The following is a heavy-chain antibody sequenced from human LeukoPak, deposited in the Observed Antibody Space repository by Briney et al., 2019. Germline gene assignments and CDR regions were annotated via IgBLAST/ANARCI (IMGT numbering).Heavy chain of an antibody. J-gene: IGHJ3*02. V-gene: IGHV1-2*02. CDR3: AWYYYDSSGYDAFDI. D-gene: IGHD3-22*01. Sequence: GASVKVSRKASGDTFTGYFIHWARQAPGRGLEWMGWINPNSGGTNYAQKFQGRVTMTRDTSISTAYMELSRLRSDDTAVYYCAWYYYDSSGYDAFDIWGQGTMVTVSS. CDR1: GDTFTGYF. CDR2: INPNSGGT.